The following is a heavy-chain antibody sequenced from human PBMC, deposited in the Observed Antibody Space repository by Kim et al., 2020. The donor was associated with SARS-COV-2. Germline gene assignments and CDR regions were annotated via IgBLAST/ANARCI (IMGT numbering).Heavy chain of an antibody. Sequence: FQGRVTITRDTSASTAYMELSSLRSEDTAVYYCARDDSSGYYYYYYGMDVWGQGTTVTVSS. CDR3: ARDDSSGYYYYYYGMDV. D-gene: IGHD3-22*01. J-gene: IGHJ6*02. V-gene: IGHV1-3*01.